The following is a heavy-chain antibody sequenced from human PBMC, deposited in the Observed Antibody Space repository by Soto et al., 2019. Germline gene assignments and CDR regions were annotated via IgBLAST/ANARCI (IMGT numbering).Heavy chain of an antibody. CDR1: GGSISSSNW. V-gene: IGHV4-4*02. J-gene: IGHJ6*02. CDR3: ARDGGIFGVDYGMDV. Sequence: PSETLSLTCAVSGGSISSSNWWSWVRQPPGKGLGWIGEIYHSGSTYYNPSLKSRVTISVDTSKNQFSLKLSSVTAADTAVYYCARDGGIFGVDYGMDVWGQGTTVTVSS. D-gene: IGHD3-3*01. CDR2: IYHSGST.